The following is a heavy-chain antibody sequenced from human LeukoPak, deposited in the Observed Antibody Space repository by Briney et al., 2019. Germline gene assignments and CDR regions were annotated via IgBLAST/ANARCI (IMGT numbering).Heavy chain of an antibody. Sequence: GGSLRLSCAASGFTFSTYVMSWVRQAPGKGLEWVSSIRGTTDNTYYADSVKGRFTISRDNSKNTLYLQMNSLRDEDTAVYYCAKYCSGGSCYSGLDYWGQGTLVTVSS. D-gene: IGHD2-15*01. J-gene: IGHJ4*02. V-gene: IGHV3-23*01. CDR3: AKYCSGGSCYSGLDY. CDR2: IRGTTDNT. CDR1: GFTFSTYV.